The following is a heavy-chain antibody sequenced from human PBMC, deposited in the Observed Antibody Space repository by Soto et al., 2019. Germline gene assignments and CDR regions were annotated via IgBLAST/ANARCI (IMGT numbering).Heavy chain of an antibody. V-gene: IGHV3-23*01. CDR2: ITGSGGST. CDR3: AKEGDLIGYNYGSCFDY. D-gene: IGHD5-18*01. CDR1: GFTFISYS. J-gene: IGHJ4*02. Sequence: GSLPLSCAASGFTFISYSMSWVRQAAGKGLEWVSAITGSGGSTYYADSVKGRFTISRDNSKNTLYLQMNSLRAEDTAVYYCAKEGDLIGYNYGSCFDYWGQGTLVTVPS.